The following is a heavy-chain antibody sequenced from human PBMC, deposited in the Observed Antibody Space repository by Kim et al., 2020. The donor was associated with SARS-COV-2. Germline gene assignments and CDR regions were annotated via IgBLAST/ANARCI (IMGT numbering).Heavy chain of an antibody. Sequence: SETLSLTCAVYGGSFSGYYWSWIRQPPGKGLEWIGEINHSGSTNYNPSLKSRVTISVDTSKNQFSLKLSSVTAADTAVYYCARRRNYYGSGVSSITVIRRYGMDVWGQGTTVTVSS. D-gene: IGHD3-10*01. CDR3: ARRRNYYGSGVSSITVIRRYGMDV. CDR2: INHSGST. V-gene: IGHV4-34*01. J-gene: IGHJ6*02. CDR1: GGSFSGYY.